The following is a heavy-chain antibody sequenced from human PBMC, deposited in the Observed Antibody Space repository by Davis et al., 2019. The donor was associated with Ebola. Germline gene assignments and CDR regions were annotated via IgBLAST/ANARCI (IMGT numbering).Heavy chain of an antibody. Sequence: MPSETLSLTCTVSGGSISSYYWSWIRQPPGKGLEWIGYIYYSGSTHYNPSLKSRVTISVDTSKNQFSLKLSSVTAADTAVYYCARFNYDSSGWYFDYWGQGTLVTVSS. CDR3: ARFNYDSSGWYFDY. CDR1: GGSISSYY. V-gene: IGHV4-59*08. J-gene: IGHJ4*02. CDR2: IYYSGST. D-gene: IGHD3-22*01.